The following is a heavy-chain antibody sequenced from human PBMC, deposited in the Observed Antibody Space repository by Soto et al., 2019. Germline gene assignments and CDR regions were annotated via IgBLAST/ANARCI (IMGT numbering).Heavy chain of an antibody. V-gene: IGHV1-8*01. D-gene: IGHD2-15*01. Sequence: QVQLVQSGAEVKKPGASVKVSCKASGYTFTSYDINWVRQATGQGLEWMGWMNPNSGNTGYAQKFQGRVTMTRSTSISTAYMELSSLRSEDTAVYYCAIFVVAAQPDWFDPWGQGTLVTVSS. J-gene: IGHJ5*02. CDR1: GYTFTSYD. CDR3: AIFVVAAQPDWFDP. CDR2: MNPNSGNT.